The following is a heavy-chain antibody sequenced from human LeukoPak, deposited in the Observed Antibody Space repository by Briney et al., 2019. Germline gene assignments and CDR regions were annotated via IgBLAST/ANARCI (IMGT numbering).Heavy chain of an antibody. CDR2: ISGSGGST. CDR3: AKDLRTGLVVIGFDY. V-gene: IGHV3-23*01. CDR1: GFTFSSYA. Sequence: QPGGSLRLSCAASGFTFSSYAMSWVRQAPGKGLEWVSAISGSGGSTYYADSVKGRFTISRDNSKNTLCLQKNSLRAEDTAVYYCAKDLRTGLVVIGFDYWGQGTLVTVSS. J-gene: IGHJ4*02. D-gene: IGHD3-22*01.